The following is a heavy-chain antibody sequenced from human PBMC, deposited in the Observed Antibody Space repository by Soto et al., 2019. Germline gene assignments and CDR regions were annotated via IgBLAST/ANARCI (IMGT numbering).Heavy chain of an antibody. CDR1: GYTFTSYD. CDR2: ISAYNGNT. J-gene: IGHJ4*02. CDR3: AREDELELRSDY. V-gene: IGHV1-18*01. Sequence: ASVKVSCKASGYTFTSYDISWVRQAPGQGLEWMGWISAYNGNTNYAQKLQGRVTMTTDTSTSTAYMELRSLRSDDTAVYYCAREDELELRSDYWGQGTLVTVSS. D-gene: IGHD1-7*01.